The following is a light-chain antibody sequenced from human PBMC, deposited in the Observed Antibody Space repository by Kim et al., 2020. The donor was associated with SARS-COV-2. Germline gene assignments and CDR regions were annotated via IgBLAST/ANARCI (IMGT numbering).Light chain of an antibody. J-gene: IGLJ1*01. CDR3: AAWDDSLSGYV. Sequence: GQRVSISCSGSSSNIGSNYVYWYQQLPGTAPKLLIYRNNQRPSGVPDRFSGSKSGTSASLAISGLRSEDEADYYCAAWDDSLSGYVFGTGTKVTVL. V-gene: IGLV1-47*01. CDR1: SSNIGSNY. CDR2: RNN.